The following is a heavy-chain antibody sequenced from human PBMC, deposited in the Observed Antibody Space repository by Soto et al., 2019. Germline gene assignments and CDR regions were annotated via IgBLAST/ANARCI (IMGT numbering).Heavy chain of an antibody. V-gene: IGHV3-7*04. CDR2: IKQDGIEK. Sequence: EVQLVESGGGLVQPGGSLRLSCAASGFSFSHYCMSWVRQAQGKGLECVANIKQDGIEKYDVDSVKGRFTLSRDKGKNSMWLQMDSPRGEDTAVYYCARVPSTRDIWRYGVWGRYYYYYMDVWGKVTTVTVSS. CDR3: ARVPSTRDIWRYGVWGRYYYYYMDV. D-gene: IGHD3-16*01. CDR1: GFSFSHYC. J-gene: IGHJ6*03.